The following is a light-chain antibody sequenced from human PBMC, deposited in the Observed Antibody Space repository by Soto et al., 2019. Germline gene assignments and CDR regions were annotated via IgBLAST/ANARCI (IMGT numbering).Light chain of an antibody. Sequence: IVMTQSPATLSVSPGARATLSCRASQSVSSNLACYQQKPGQAPRLLIYGASTRATGIPARFSGRGSGTEFTITISSLQSEEFAVYYCQKYNNWPPLTCGGGTKVEIK. V-gene: IGKV3-15*01. CDR1: QSVSSN. CDR2: GAS. CDR3: QKYNNWPPLT. J-gene: IGKJ4*01.